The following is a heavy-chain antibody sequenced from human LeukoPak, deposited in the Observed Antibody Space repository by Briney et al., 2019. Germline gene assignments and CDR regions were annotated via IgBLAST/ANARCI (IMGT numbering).Heavy chain of an antibody. D-gene: IGHD4-17*01. Sequence: PGGSLRLSCAASGFTFSSYGMHWVRQAPGKGLEWVAVIWYDGSNKYYADSVKGRFTISRDNSKSTLYLQMNSLRAEDTAVYYCARDYGDYGGELYNWFDPWGQGTLVTVSS. CDR3: ARDYGDYGGELYNWFDP. CDR1: GFTFSSYG. CDR2: IWYDGSNK. V-gene: IGHV3-33*01. J-gene: IGHJ5*02.